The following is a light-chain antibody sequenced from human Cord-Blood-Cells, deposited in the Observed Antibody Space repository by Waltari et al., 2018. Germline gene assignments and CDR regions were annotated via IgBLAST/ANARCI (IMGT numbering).Light chain of an antibody. CDR3: QQSYSTPIT. J-gene: IGKJ5*01. Sequence: DIQMTQSPSSLSASVGDRVTITCRESQSISSYLNWYQQKPGKAPKLLIYAASSLQSGVPSRVSGSGSGTDFTLTISSLQPEDFATDYCQQSYSTPITFGQGTRLEIK. CDR2: AAS. V-gene: IGKV1-39*01. CDR1: QSISSY.